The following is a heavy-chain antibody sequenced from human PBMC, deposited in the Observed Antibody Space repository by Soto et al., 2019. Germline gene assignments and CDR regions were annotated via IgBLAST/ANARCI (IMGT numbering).Heavy chain of an antibody. Sequence: GGSLRLSCAASGFTFSSYWMHWVRQAPGKGLVWVSRINSDGSSTSYADPVKGRFTISRDNAKNTLYLQMNSLRAEDTAVYYCARGHRTVTLYYYYYYGMDVWGQGTTVTVSS. V-gene: IGHV3-74*01. CDR2: INSDGSST. CDR3: ARGHRTVTLYYYYYYGMDV. D-gene: IGHD4-17*01. J-gene: IGHJ6*02. CDR1: GFTFSSYW.